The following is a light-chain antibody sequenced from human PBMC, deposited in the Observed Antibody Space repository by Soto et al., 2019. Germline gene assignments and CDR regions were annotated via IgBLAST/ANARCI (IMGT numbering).Light chain of an antibody. J-gene: IGLJ2*01. CDR1: SSDIGGNNY. Sequence: QSALTQPASVSGSPGQSITISCTGNSSDIGGNNYVSWYQQHPGKAPKLMIYDVTNRPSGVSNRFSGSKSGNTASLTISGLQAEDEADYYCSSYTSSSTLFGGGTQLTVL. CDR2: DVT. CDR3: SSYTSSSTL. V-gene: IGLV2-14*03.